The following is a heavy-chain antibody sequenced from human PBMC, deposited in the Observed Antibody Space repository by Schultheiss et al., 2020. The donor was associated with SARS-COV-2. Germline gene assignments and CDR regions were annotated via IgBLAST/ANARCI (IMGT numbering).Heavy chain of an antibody. CDR2: INHSGST. J-gene: IGHJ6*02. D-gene: IGHD5-24*01. CDR3: AREGYTGMDV. Sequence: SETLSLTCAVYGGSFSGYYWSWIRQPPGKGLEWIGEINHSGSTNYNPSLKSRVTISVDTSKNQFSLKLSSVTAADTAVYYCAREGYTGMDVWGQGTTVTGSS. V-gene: IGHV4-34*01. CDR1: GGSFSGYY.